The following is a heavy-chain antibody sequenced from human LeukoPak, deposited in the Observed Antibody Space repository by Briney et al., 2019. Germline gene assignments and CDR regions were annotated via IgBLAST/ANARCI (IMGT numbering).Heavy chain of an antibody. D-gene: IGHD3-3*01. Sequence: ASETLSLTCTVSGGSISSYYWSWIRQPPGKGLEWIGYIYYSGSTNYNPSLKSRVTISVDTSKNQFSLKLSSVTAADTAVYYCARAQGFWSGYYPIEPNSGYASGADYWGQGTLVTVSS. CDR1: GGSISSYY. V-gene: IGHV4-59*01. CDR2: IYYSGST. J-gene: IGHJ4*02. CDR3: ARAQGFWSGYYPIEPNSGYASGADY.